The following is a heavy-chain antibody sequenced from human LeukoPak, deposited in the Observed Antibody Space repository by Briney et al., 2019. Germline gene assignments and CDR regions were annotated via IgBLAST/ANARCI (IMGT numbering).Heavy chain of an antibody. CDR2: ISYDGSNK. Sequence: GGSLRLSCAASGFTFSSYAMHWVRQAPGKGLEWVAVISYDGSNKYYADSVKGRFTISRDNPKNTLYLQMNSLRAEDTAVYYCARDRTPGPESSYYFDYWGQGTLVTVSS. V-gene: IGHV3-30-3*01. CDR1: GFTFSSYA. J-gene: IGHJ4*02. CDR3: ARDRTPGPESSYYFDY. D-gene: IGHD6-6*01.